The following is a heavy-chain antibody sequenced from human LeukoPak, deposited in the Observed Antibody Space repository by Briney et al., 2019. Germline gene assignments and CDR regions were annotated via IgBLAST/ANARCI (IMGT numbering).Heavy chain of an antibody. Sequence: GALRLSCAASGFTFSSFWMNWVRQAPGKGLEWVANIKQDGSERNYVDSVKCRSTISRDNAKNSLFLQMNSLRVEDTAVYYCARGGTRGYSPVDYWGQGILVTVSS. D-gene: IGHD5-18*01. V-gene: IGHV3-7*03. CDR3: ARGGTRGYSPVDY. J-gene: IGHJ4*02. CDR2: IKQDGSER. CDR1: GFTFSSFW.